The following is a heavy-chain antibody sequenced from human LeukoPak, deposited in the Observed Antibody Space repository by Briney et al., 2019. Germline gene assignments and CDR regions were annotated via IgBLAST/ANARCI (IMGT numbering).Heavy chain of an antibody. CDR2: ISAYNGNT. J-gene: IGHJ4*02. CDR1: GYTFTSYG. CDR3: ARVVGGSYYSANCFDY. V-gene: IGHV1-18*01. D-gene: IGHD1-26*01. Sequence: ASVKVSCKASGYTFTSYGISWVRQAPGQGLEWMGWISAYNGNTNYAQKLQGRVTMTTDTSTSTAYMELRGLRSDDTAVYYCARVVGGSYYSANCFDYWGQGTLVTVSS.